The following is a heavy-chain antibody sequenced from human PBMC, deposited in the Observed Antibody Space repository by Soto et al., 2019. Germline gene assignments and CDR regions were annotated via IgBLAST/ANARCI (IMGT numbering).Heavy chain of an antibody. CDR3: ARSIAASLNWFDP. D-gene: IGHD6-6*01. Sequence: EVQLVESGGGLVQPGGSLRLSCAASGFTFSSYWMSWVRQAPGKGLEWVANIKQDGSEKYYVDSVKGRFAISRANAKNSLYRQMNSRRAEDTAWYYCARSIAASLNWFDPWGQGTLVTVSA. CDR2: IKQDGSEK. V-gene: IGHV3-7*01. J-gene: IGHJ5*02. CDR1: GFTFSSYW.